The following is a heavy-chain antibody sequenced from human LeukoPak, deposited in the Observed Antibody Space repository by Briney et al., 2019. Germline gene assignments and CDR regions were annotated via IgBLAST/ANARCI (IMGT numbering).Heavy chain of an antibody. J-gene: IGHJ2*01. CDR2: IIPIFGTA. D-gene: IGHD4-23*01. CDR3: AGGGNSLVDWWYFDL. Sequence: ASVKVSCKASGGTFSSYAISWVRQAPGQGLEWMGGIIPIFGTANYAQKFQGRVTITADESTSTAYMELSSLRSEDTAVYYCAGGGNSLVDWWYFDLWGRGTLVTVSS. CDR1: GGTFSSYA. V-gene: IGHV1-69*13.